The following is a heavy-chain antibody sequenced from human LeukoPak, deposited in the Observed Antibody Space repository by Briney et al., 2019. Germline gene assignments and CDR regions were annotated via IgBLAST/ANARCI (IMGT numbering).Heavy chain of an antibody. V-gene: IGHV3-23*01. D-gene: IGHD3-22*01. Sequence: GGSLRLSCAASGFTFSRSDMIWVRQAPGKGLEWVSIISGSGGSTYYADSVRGRFSISRDNSENILYLQLNSLRAEDTAVYYCTRMNSGYYYGPSTRSLIYYGMDVWGQGTTVTVSS. CDR3: TRMNSGYYYGPSTRSLIYYGMDV. CDR1: GFTFSRSD. CDR2: ISGSGGST. J-gene: IGHJ6*02.